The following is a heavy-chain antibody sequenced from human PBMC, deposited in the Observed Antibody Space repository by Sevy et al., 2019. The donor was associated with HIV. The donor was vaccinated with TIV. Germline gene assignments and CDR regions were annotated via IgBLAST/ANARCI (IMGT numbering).Heavy chain of an antibody. V-gene: IGHV3-21*01. CDR3: AIDGAYYGSDGMDV. J-gene: IGHJ6*02. CDR1: GFTFSYYD. CDR2: ISSGSSYI. Sequence: GSLRLSCAASGFTFSYYDLNWVRQAPGKGLEWVSSISSGSSYIYYADSVKGRFTISRDNAENSLFLQMNSLRAEDTAVYYCAIDGAYYGSDGMDVWGQGTTVTVSS. D-gene: IGHD3-10*01.